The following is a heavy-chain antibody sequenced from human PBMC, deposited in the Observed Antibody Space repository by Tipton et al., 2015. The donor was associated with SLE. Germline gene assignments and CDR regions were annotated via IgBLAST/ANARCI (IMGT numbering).Heavy chain of an antibody. CDR3: ARGRLLEWLSSYYYYYGMDV. D-gene: IGHD3-3*01. CDR2: IYYSGST. CDR1: GGSLSYYY. V-gene: IGHV4-59*08. J-gene: IGHJ6*02. Sequence: TLSLTCAVNGGSLSYYYWSWIRQPPGKGLEWIGSIYYSGSTNHNPSLESRVTISVDMSKNQFSLKLRSVTAADTAVYHCARGRLLEWLSSYYYYYGMDVWGQGTTVTVSS.